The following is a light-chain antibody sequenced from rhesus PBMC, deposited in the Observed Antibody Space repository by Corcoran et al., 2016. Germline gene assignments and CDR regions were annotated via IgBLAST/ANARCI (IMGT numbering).Light chain of an antibody. Sequence: QAALTQPRSVSGSPGQSVTISCTGTSSDIGGYNYVSWYQQRPGTVPKLMLYDVNKRPSGVSDRFSGSKSGNTASLTISGLQAEDEADDYCNSYAGSNTFIFGAGTRLTVL. CDR3: NSYAGSNTFI. CDR2: DVN. V-gene: IGLV2-32*02. J-gene: IGLJ1*01. CDR1: SSDIGGYNY.